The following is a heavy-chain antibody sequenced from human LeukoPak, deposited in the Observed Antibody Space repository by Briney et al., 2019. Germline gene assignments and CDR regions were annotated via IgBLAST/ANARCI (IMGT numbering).Heavy chain of an antibody. CDR2: IYYSGST. D-gene: IGHD6-19*01. CDR1: GGSISSSSYY. Sequence: PETLSLTCTVSGGSISSSSYYWGWIRQPPGKGLEWIGSIYYSGSTYYNPSLKSRVTISVGTSKNQFSLKLSSVTAADTAVYYCASKDPVAGTVDYWGQGTLVTVSS. J-gene: IGHJ4*02. CDR3: ASKDPVAGTVDY. V-gene: IGHV4-39*01.